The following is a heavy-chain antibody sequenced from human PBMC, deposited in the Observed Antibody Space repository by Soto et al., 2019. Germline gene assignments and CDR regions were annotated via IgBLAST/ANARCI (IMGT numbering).Heavy chain of an antibody. J-gene: IGHJ4*02. D-gene: IGHD2-8*01. CDR3: ARTEGTNGVCHFDY. CDR1: GGTFSSYA. V-gene: IGHV1-69*06. CDR2: IIPIFGTA. Sequence: ASVKVSCKASGGTFSSYAISWVRQAPGQGLEWMGGIIPIFGTANYAQKFQGRVTITADKSTSTAYMELSSLRSEDTAVYYCARTEGTNGVCHFDYWGQGALVTVSS.